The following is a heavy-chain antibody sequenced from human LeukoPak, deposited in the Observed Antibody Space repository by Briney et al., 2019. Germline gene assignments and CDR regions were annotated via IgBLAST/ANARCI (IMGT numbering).Heavy chain of an antibody. CDR1: GGTFSSYA. Sequence: SVKVSCKASGGTFSSYAISWVRRAPGQGLEWMGGIIPIFGTANYAQKFQGRVTITTDESTSTAYMELSSLRSEDTAVYYCARVRGDYFHAPPRYYYYYYMDVWGKGTTVTVSS. D-gene: IGHD2/OR15-2a*01. CDR2: IIPIFGTA. J-gene: IGHJ6*03. CDR3: ARVRGDYFHAPPRYYYYYYMDV. V-gene: IGHV1-69*05.